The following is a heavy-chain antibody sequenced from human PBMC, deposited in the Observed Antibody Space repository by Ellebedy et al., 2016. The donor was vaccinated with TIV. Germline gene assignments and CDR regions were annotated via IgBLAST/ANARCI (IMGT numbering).Heavy chain of an antibody. D-gene: IGHD6-13*01. CDR1: GGSISRYY. J-gene: IGHJ4*02. CDR2: IYINGAT. V-gene: IGHV4-4*07. CDR3: ERDLTFPDSRWNVGGAAFDL. Sequence: MPSETLSLTCSVSGGSISRYYWSLIRQCARTGLQWLGRIYINGATNYNPSLTGRMSMSFVSSKNQFSLNLRDVTASNTAVYDFERDLTFPDSRWNVGGAAFDLWGPGTVVTVSS.